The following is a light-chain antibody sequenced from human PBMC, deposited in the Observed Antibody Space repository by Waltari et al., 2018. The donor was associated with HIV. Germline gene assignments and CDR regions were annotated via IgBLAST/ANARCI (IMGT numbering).Light chain of an antibody. CDR3: CSYAGDSNYV. CDR2: GNS. Sequence: SVLTQPPSVSGAPGQRVTISCSESGSNIGATYDVHWYQHLPGTAPKLLIYGNSNRPSGVPDRFSGSKSGKTASLTISGLQTEDEADYYCCSYAGDSNYVFGTGTKVTVL. V-gene: IGLV1-40*01. CDR1: GSNIGATYD. J-gene: IGLJ1*01.